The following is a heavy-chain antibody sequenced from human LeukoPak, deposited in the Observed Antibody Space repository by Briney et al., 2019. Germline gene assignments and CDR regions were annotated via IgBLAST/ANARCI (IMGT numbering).Heavy chain of an antibody. CDR1: GGTFRSYA. CDR3: ARDPSLRGNAFDI. CDR2: IIPIFGTA. D-gene: IGHD3-10*01. J-gene: IGHJ3*02. V-gene: IGHV1-69*05. Sequence: SVRVSXKASGGTFRSYAISWVRQAPGQGLEWMGRIIPIFGTANYAQKFQGRVTITTDESTSTAYMELSSLRSEDTAVYYCARDPSLRGNAFDIWGQGTMVTVSS.